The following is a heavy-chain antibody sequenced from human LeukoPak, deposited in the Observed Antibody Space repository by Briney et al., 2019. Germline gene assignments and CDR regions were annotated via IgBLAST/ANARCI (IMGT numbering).Heavy chain of an antibody. J-gene: IGHJ4*02. CDR2: INAGNGNT. CDR1: GYTFTSYA. D-gene: IGHD3-22*01. V-gene: IGHV1-3*01. CDR3: ARDRGTMLVVVTSLFDY. Sequence: GVSVKVSCKASGYTFTSYAMHWVRQAPGQRLEWMGWINAGNGNTKYSQKFQGRVTITRDTSASTAYMELSSLRSEDTAVYYCARDRGTMLVVVTSLFDYWGQGPLVTVSS.